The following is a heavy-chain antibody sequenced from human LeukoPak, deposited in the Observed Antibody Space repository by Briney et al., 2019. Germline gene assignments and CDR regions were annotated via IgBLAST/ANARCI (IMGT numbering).Heavy chain of an antibody. D-gene: IGHD6-19*01. V-gene: IGHV4-4*02. CDR3: ASVWSSGWYVLGY. CDR2: IYHSGST. Sequence: SETLSLTCAVSGGSISSSNWWSWVRQPPGQGLEWIGEIYHSGSTNYNPSLKSRVTISVDKSKNQFSLKLSSVTAADTAVYYCASVWSSGWYVLGYWGQGTLVTVSS. CDR1: GGSISSSNW. J-gene: IGHJ4*02.